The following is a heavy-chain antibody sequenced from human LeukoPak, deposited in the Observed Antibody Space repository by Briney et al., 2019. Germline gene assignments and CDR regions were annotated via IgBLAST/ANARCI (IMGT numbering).Heavy chain of an antibody. Sequence: SVKVSCKASGGTFSSYAISWVRQAPGQGLEWMGGIIPIFGTANYAQKFQGRVTITTDESTSTAYMELSSLRSEDTAVYYCAREGYYYDSSGTRKSLFDYWGQGTLVTVSS. D-gene: IGHD3-22*01. CDR2: IIPIFGTA. J-gene: IGHJ4*02. CDR1: GGTFSSYA. CDR3: AREGYYYDSSGTRKSLFDY. V-gene: IGHV1-69*05.